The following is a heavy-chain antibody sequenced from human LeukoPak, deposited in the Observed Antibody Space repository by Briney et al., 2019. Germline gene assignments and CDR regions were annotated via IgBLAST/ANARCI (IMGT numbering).Heavy chain of an antibody. CDR2: ISSSGSTI. V-gene: IGHV3-48*04. D-gene: IGHD3-3*01. Sequence: GGSLRLSCAASGFTFSSYWMHWVRQAPGKGLEWVSYISSSGSTIYYADSVKGRFTISRDNAKNSLYLQMNSLRAEDTAVYYCARGVAVDAFDIWGQGTMVTVSS. J-gene: IGHJ3*02. CDR3: ARGVAVDAFDI. CDR1: GFTFSSYW.